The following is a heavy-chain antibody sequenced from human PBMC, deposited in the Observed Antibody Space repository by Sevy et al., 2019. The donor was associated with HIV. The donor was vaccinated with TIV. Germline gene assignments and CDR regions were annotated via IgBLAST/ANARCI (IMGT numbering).Heavy chain of an antibody. CDR1: GFIFSDAW. J-gene: IGHJ4*02. V-gene: IGHV3-15*01. CDR3: TTEGAD. Sequence: GGSLILSCAASGFIFSDAWLSWVRQGPGKGLEWVGRVRSKGDGGTEEYATPVKGRFIIARDDSKNMLYLQMNNLKIEDTGVYYCTTEGADWGQGTRVTVSS. CDR2: VRSKGDGGTE.